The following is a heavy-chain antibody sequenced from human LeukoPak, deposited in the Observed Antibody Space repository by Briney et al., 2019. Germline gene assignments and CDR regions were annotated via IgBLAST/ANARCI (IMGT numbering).Heavy chain of an antibody. CDR3: ARHGAAGTAVYYYYGMDV. CDR2: IYPGDSDT. V-gene: IGHV5-51*01. Sequence: GESLKISCKGSGYSFTSCWIGWVRQMPGKGLEWMGIIYPGDSDTRYSPSFQGQVTISADKSISTAYLQWSSLKASDTAMYYCARHGAAGTAVYYYYGMDVWGQGTTVTVSS. J-gene: IGHJ6*02. D-gene: IGHD6-13*01. CDR1: GYSFTSCW.